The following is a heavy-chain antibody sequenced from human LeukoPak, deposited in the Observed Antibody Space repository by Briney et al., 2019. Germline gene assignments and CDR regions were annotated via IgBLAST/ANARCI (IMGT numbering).Heavy chain of an antibody. CDR1: GGSSSGYY. V-gene: IGHV4-34*01. J-gene: IGHJ6*03. CDR2: INHSGST. Sequence: SETLSLTCGVYGGSSSGYYWSWIRQPPGKGLEWIGEINHSGSTYYNPSLKSRVTISVDTSKNQFSLKLSSVTAADTAVYYCAREHCSGGSCYSIYYYYYMDVWGKGTTVTVSS. CDR3: AREHCSGGSCYSIYYYYYMDV. D-gene: IGHD2-15*01.